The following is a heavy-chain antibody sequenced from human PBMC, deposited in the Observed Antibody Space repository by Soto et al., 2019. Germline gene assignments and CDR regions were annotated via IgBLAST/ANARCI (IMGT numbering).Heavy chain of an antibody. CDR1: GGTFSDYA. CDR3: ARGRGIGFSSTWNIYWYYNMDV. D-gene: IGHD6-13*01. V-gene: IGHV1-69*01. Sequence: QVQLVQSGAEVRKSGSSVKVSCKAAGGTFSDYALSWVRQAPGQGLEWMGGIIPMFATTNYAKKFQGRVTITADDSATTAHMELSSLKSEDTAVYYCARGRGIGFSSTWNIYWYYNMDVWGQGNTVTVSS. CDR2: IIPMFATT. J-gene: IGHJ6*02.